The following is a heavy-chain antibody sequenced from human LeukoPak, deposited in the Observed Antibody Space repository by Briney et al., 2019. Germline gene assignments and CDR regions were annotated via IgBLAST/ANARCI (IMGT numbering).Heavy chain of an antibody. Sequence: GESLKISCKGSGHSFTSYWIGWVRQMPGKGLEWMGIIYPGDSDTRYSPSFQGQVTISADKSISTAYLQWSSLKASDTAMYYCARRYYDILTGYYSDDYWGQGTLVTVSS. CDR3: ARRYYDILTGYYSDDY. CDR1: GHSFTSYW. V-gene: IGHV5-51*01. J-gene: IGHJ4*02. D-gene: IGHD3-9*01. CDR2: IYPGDSDT.